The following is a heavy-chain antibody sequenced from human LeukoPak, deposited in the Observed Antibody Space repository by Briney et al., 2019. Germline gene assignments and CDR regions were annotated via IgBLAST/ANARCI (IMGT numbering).Heavy chain of an antibody. CDR3: ARRYCSSGSCNFDY. CDR1: GDSISSYS. J-gene: IGHJ4*02. D-gene: IGHD2-15*01. CDR2: IYYSGTT. Sequence: SETLSLTCTVSGDSISSYSWSWIRQPPGKGLEWIGYIYYSGTTNYNSSLKSRVTISVDTSKNQFSLKVSSVTAADTAVYYCARRYCSSGSCNFDYWGQGTLVTVSS. V-gene: IGHV4-59*01.